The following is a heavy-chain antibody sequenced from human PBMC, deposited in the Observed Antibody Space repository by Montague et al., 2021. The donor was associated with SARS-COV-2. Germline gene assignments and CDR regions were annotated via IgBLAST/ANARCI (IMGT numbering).Heavy chain of an antibody. CDR1: GFTFSTYA. Sequence: SLRLSCAASGFTFSTYAMSWVRQAPGKGLEWVSAITGSGGITYYADSVKGRFTISRDNSKNTLYLQMNSLRAEDTAVYYCAKRYCSGCSCYSGFDPWGQGTLVTVSS. J-gene: IGHJ5*02. D-gene: IGHD2-15*01. V-gene: IGHV3-23*01. CDR2: ITGSGGIT. CDR3: AKRYCSGCSCYSGFDP.